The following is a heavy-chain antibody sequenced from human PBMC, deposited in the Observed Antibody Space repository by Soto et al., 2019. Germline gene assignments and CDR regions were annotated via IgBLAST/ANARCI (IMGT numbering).Heavy chain of an antibody. CDR3: AKEYLSRQQLALFDS. V-gene: IGHV3-30*18. CDR2: ILYDGSNK. CDR1: GFTFSDYG. J-gene: IGHJ4*02. D-gene: IGHD6-13*01. Sequence: PGGSLRLSCAASGFTFSDYGMHWVRQAPGKGLEWVAAILYDGSNKYYADSVKGRFIISRDNSKNTLYLQMNSLRAEDTSVYYCAKEYLSRQQLALFDSWGLGTLVTVSS.